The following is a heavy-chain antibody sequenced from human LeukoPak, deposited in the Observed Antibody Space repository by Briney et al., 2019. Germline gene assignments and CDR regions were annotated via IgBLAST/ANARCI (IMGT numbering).Heavy chain of an antibody. CDR2: ISSSSSYI. CDR3: ARTASHSRGYQAEDYWYFDL. V-gene: IGHV3-21*01. D-gene: IGHD3-22*01. CDR1: GFTFSSYS. J-gene: IGHJ2*01. Sequence: GGSLRLSCAASGFTFSSYSMNWVRQAPGKGLERVSSISSSSSYIYYADSVKGRFTISRDNAKNSLYLQMNSLRAEDTAVYYCARTASHSRGYQAEDYWYFDLWGRGTLVTVSS.